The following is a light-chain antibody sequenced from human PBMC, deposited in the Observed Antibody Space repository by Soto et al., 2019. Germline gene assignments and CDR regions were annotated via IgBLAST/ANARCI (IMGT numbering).Light chain of an antibody. Sequence: QSVLTQPASVSGAPGQSITISCTGTNSDVNYVSWHQQHPGKAPKLMIYEVINRSSGASTRFSGSKSGNTASLTISGLQAEDEADYYCSSSTSSNTFVFGTGTKLTVL. J-gene: IGLJ1*01. V-gene: IGLV2-14*01. CDR3: SSSTSSNTFV. CDR1: NSDVNY. CDR2: EVI.